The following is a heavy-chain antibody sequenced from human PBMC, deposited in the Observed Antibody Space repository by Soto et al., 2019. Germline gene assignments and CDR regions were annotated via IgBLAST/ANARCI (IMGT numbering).Heavy chain of an antibody. CDR3: AREGGAGDY. CDR2: IHYSGST. V-gene: IGHV4-59*01. D-gene: IGHD1-26*01. Sequence: SETLSLTCTVSGGSISSYYWSWIRQPPGKGLEWIGYIHYSGSTNYNPSLKSRVTISVDTSKNQFSLKLSSVTAADTAVYYCAREGGAGDYWGQGTLVTVSS. CDR1: GGSISSYY. J-gene: IGHJ4*02.